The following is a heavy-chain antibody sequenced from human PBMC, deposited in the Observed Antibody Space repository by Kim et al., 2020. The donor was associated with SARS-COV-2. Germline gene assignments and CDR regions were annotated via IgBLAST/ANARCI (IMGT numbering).Heavy chain of an antibody. CDR1: GGTFSSYA. Sequence: VKVSCKASGGTFSSYAISWVRQAPVQGLEWLGGIIPIFGTANYAQKCQGRVTIPADESTSTAYMELSRLRSEDTAVYYCASGASTVDKAAAVSYYCGQGTLVTVSS. CDR2: IIPIFGTA. D-gene: IGHD6-13*01. V-gene: IGHV1-69*13. J-gene: IGHJ4*02. CDR3: ASGASTVDKAAAVSYY.